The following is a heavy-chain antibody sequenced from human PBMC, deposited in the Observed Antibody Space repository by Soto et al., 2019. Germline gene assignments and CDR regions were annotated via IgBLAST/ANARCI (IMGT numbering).Heavy chain of an antibody. CDR2: INPSSGNT. D-gene: IGHD3-3*01. V-gene: IGHV1-8*01. CDR1: GYSFTRHD. Sequence: QVQLVQSGAEVKKPGASVKVSCKASGYSFTRHDINWVRQAPGQGLEWMGWINPSSGNTGYAQRFLGRLTMTTDTSTSTAYMELSGLKSEDTAIYYCAREGSLFSGVMVFYGMDVWGQGTTVTVPS. CDR3: AREGSLFSGVMVFYGMDV. J-gene: IGHJ6*02.